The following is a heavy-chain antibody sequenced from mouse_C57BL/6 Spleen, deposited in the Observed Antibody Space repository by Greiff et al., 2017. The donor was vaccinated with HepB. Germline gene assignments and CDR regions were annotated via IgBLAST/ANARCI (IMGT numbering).Heavy chain of an antibody. Sequence: EVQLQESGPGLVKPSQSLSLTCSVTGYSITSGYYWNWIRQFPGNKLEWMGYISYDGSNNYNPSLKNRISITRDTSKNQFFLKLNSVTTEDTATYYCARGHYYGSSYSFAYWGQGTLVTVSA. D-gene: IGHD1-1*01. CDR3: ARGHYYGSSYSFAY. CDR1: GYSITSGYY. J-gene: IGHJ3*01. CDR2: ISYDGSN. V-gene: IGHV3-6*01.